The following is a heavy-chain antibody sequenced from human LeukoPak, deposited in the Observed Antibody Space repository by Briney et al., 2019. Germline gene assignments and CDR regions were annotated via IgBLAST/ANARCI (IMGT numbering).Heavy chain of an antibody. CDR1: GFTFSSYG. J-gene: IGHJ4*02. V-gene: IGHV3-30*02. CDR3: ASLRGGSPSSPYFDY. D-gene: IGHD6-6*01. CDR2: IRYDGSNK. Sequence: GGSLRLSCAASGFTFSSYGMHWVRQAPGKGLEWVAFIRYDGSNKYYADSVKGRFTISRDNSKNTLYLQMNSLRAEDTAVYYCASLRGGSPSSPYFDYWGQGTLVTVSS.